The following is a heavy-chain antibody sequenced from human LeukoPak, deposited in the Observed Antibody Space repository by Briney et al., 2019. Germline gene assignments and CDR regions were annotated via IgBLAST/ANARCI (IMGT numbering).Heavy chain of an antibody. Sequence: KSSETLSLTCTVSGASFSSGDQYWNWIRQRPGEGLEWIGSIHPSGALYNNPSLESRVTISIDTSKNQFSLNLSSVTAADTAVYFCSRGLDSRKLGYWGQGTLVTVSS. J-gene: IGHJ4*02. V-gene: IGHV4-31*03. CDR2: IHPSGAL. D-gene: IGHD3-22*01. CDR3: SRGLDSRKLGY. CDR1: GASFSSGDQY.